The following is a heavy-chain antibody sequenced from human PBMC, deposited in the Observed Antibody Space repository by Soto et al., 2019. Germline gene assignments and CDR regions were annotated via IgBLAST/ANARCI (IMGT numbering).Heavy chain of an antibody. D-gene: IGHD4-4*01. CDR3: ARETYRGFYFDY. J-gene: IGHJ4*02. Sequence: PGGSLRLSCAASGFTFTDYWTHWVRQAPGKGLVWVSRINSDGSRTSYADSVTGRFTISRDNAKNTLYLQMNSLRVEDTALYYCARETYRGFYFDYWGQGTLVTDSS. CDR1: GFTFTDYW. V-gene: IGHV3-74*01. CDR2: INSDGSRT.